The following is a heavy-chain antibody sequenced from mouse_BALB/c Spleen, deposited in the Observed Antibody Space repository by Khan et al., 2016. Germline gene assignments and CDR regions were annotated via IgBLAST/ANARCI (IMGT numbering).Heavy chain of an antibody. Sequence: VQLKESGPGLVKPSQSLSLTCTVTGYSITSDYAWNWIRQFPGNKLEWMGSIRYSGSTTYNPSLKSRISITRDTSKNQFFLQLYSLTTEDTATYYCTRSPTATRYFDVWGAGTTVTVSS. J-gene: IGHJ1*01. D-gene: IGHD1-2*01. V-gene: IGHV3-2*02. CDR3: TRSPTATRYFDV. CDR2: IRYSGST. CDR1: GYSITSDYA.